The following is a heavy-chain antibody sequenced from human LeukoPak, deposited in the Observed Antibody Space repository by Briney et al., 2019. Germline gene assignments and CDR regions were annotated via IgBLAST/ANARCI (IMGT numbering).Heavy chain of an antibody. Sequence: GGSLRLSCAASGFTFDDYAMHWVRQAPGKGLEWVSGISWNSGSIGYADSVKGRFTISRDNAKNSLYLQMNSLTAEDTALYYCAKEAHPYYYDSSGYRLVGYYFDSWGQGTLVTVSS. CDR2: ISWNSGSI. J-gene: IGHJ4*02. CDR3: AKEAHPYYYDSSGYRLVGYYFDS. D-gene: IGHD3-22*01. V-gene: IGHV3-9*01. CDR1: GFTFDDYA.